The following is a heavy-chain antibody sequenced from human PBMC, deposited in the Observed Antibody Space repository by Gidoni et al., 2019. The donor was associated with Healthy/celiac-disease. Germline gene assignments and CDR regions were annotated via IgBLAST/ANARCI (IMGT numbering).Heavy chain of an antibody. V-gene: IGHV4-34*01. D-gene: IGHD2-15*01. CDR3: ARGWVD. J-gene: IGHJ4*02. CDR1: GGSFSGYY. Sequence: HVQLPQWRAGLLKPSETLSLTCAVYGGSFSGYYCSWIRQPPGKGLEWIGEINHSGSTNYNPSLKSRVTISVDTSKNQFSLKLSSVTAADTAVYYCARGWVDWGQGTLVTVSS. CDR2: INHSGST.